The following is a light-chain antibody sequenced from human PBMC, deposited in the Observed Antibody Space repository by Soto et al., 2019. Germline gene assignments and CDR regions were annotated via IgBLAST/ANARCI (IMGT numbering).Light chain of an antibody. CDR1: QTVSTSY. Sequence: ELVLTQSPGTLSLSPGERATLSCRASQTVSTSYLAWYQHRPGQAPRLVIYNTSKRATGIPDRFSGSGSGTDFTLTISRLDPEDFAVDYCQQYGITPHPLSFGGGTKVEIK. V-gene: IGKV3-20*01. J-gene: IGKJ4*01. CDR3: QQYGITPHPLS. CDR2: NTS.